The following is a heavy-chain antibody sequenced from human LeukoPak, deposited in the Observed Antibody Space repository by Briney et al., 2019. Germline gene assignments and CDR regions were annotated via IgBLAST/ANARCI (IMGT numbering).Heavy chain of an antibody. J-gene: IGHJ4*02. V-gene: IGHV1-2*02. D-gene: IGHD7-27*01. CDR1: GYTFTAYY. CDR3: ARTLANSGSQGLAY. Sequence: GASVKVSCKASGYTFTAYYIHWVRQAPGQGLEWMGWINPNSGGTNFAQKFQGRVTMTRDTSISTAYMELSSLRSDDTAVYFCARTLANSGSQGLAYWGQGTLVTVSS. CDR2: INPNSGGT.